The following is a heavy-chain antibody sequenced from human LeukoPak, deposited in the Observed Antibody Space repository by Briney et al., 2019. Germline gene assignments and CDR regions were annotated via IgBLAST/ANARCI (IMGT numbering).Heavy chain of an antibody. D-gene: IGHD6-19*01. V-gene: IGHV1-2*02. CDR3: ARGVAGTPLTDY. CDR2: INPNSGGT. J-gene: IGHJ4*02. Sequence: GASVKVSCKSSGYTFTGYFVHWVRQAPGQGLEWMGWINPNSGGTNYAQKFQGRVTMTRDTSISIAYMELSRLRSDDTAVCYCARGVAGTPLTDYWGQGTLVTVSS. CDR1: GYTFTGYF.